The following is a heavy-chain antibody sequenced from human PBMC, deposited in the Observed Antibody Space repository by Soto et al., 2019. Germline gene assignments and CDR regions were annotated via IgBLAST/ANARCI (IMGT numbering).Heavy chain of an antibody. J-gene: IGHJ4*02. V-gene: IGHV3-20*04. CDR2: INRRGDST. Sequence: EVSLVESGGGVVRPGGSLRLSCAASGFGFDEYGMSWVRQGPGKGLEWVSGINRRGDSTGYADSVKGRFTISRDNAKNSLYLQMNGLRAEDTAFYYCARDHRWGYEYGDYGDSWGQGTLVTVSS. D-gene: IGHD4-17*01. CDR3: ARDHRWGYEYGDYGDS. CDR1: GFGFDEYG.